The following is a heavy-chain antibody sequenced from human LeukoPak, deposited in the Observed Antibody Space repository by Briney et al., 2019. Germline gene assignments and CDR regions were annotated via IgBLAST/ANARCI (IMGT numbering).Heavy chain of an antibody. CDR1: GFSFSTSW. D-gene: IGHD1-26*01. V-gene: IGHV3-74*03. CDR2: IHSDGIGT. Sequence: GGSLRLSCAASGFSFSTSWMHWVRQAPGKGLVWVSRIHSDGIGTTYADSVKGRFTISRDNSKNTLDLQMNSLRAEDTAVYYCARASGSYWWFDSWGQGTLVTVSS. J-gene: IGHJ5*01. CDR3: ARASGSYWWFDS.